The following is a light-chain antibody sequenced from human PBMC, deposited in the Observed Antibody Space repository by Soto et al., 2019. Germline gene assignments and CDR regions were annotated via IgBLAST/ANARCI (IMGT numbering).Light chain of an antibody. CDR2: EVN. CDR3: SSFTSTSTYV. Sequence: QSALTQPASVSGSPGQSVTISCTGTRSDVGGYNYVSWYQQHPGKAPKLMIYEVNNRPSGISNRFSGSKSGNTASLTISGLQAEDEADYYCSSFTSTSTYVFGTRTKLTVL. V-gene: IGLV2-14*01. CDR1: RSDVGGYNY. J-gene: IGLJ1*01.